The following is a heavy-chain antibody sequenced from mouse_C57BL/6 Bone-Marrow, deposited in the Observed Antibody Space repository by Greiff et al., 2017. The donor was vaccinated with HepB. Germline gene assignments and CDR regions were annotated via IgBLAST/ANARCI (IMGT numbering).Heavy chain of an antibody. CDR3: TRSYGSSYDAMDY. V-gene: IGHV1-5*01. J-gene: IGHJ4*01. CDR1: GYTFTSYW. D-gene: IGHD1-1*01. Sequence: EVQLQQSGTVLARPGASVKMSCKTSGYTFTSYWMHWVKQRPGQGLEWIGAIYPGNSDTSYNQKFKGKAKLTAVTSASTAYMELSSLTNEDSAVYYCTRSYGSSYDAMDYWGQGTSVTVSS. CDR2: IYPGNSDT.